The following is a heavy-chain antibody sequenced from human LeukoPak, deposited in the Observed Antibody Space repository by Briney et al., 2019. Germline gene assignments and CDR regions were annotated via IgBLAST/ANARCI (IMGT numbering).Heavy chain of an antibody. CDR2: IYSGAST. J-gene: IGHJ4*02. Sequence: GGSLRLSCAASGFTFSSYSMNWVRQAPGKGLEWVSVIYSGASTYYADSVKGRFTISRDNSKNTLYLQMNSLRAEDTAVYYCARDSTGEYYFDYWGQGTLVTVSS. V-gene: IGHV3-53*01. CDR3: ARDSTGEYYFDY. D-gene: IGHD7-27*01. CDR1: GFTFSSYS.